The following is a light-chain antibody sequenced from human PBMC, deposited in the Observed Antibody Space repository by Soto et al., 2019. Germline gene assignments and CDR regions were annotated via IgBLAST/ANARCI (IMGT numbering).Light chain of an antibody. CDR2: DAS. Sequence: EIVLTQSPATLSLSPGERATLSCRASQSVSSYLAWYQQKPGQAPRLLIYDASNRATGIPARFSGSGSGTYFTLTISSLEPEDFAVYYCQQRSNWPPFTFGPGTKVDI. V-gene: IGKV3-11*01. CDR3: QQRSNWPPFT. J-gene: IGKJ3*01. CDR1: QSVSSY.